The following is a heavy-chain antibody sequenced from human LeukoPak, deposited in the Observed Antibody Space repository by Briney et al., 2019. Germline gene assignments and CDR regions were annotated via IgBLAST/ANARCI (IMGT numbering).Heavy chain of an antibody. CDR3: ARVGTGILTGSLDY. J-gene: IGHJ4*02. CDR1: GYTFTDYY. CDR2: INPNSGGT. D-gene: IGHD3-9*01. Sequence: ASVKVSCKASGYTFTDYYIHWVRQAPGQGLEGMGWINPNSGGTHYVQKLQGRVTMTGDTSISTAYMELSRLRSDDTAVYYCARVGTGILTGSLDYWGQGTLVTVSS. V-gene: IGHV1-2*02.